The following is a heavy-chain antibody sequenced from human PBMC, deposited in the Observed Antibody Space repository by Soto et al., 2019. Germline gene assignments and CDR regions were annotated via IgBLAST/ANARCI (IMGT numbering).Heavy chain of an antibody. J-gene: IGHJ5*02. CDR3: VAYYDILTGYPSLYNWFDP. D-gene: IGHD3-9*01. Sequence: PSETLSLTCTVSGASISSSGYFWGWIRQPPGKGLEWIGSIYYSGSTYYSPSLKSRVTISVDTSKNQFSLKLSPVTAADTAVYYCVAYYDILTGYPSLYNWFDPWGPGTLVTVSS. CDR1: GASISSSGYF. CDR2: IYYSGST. V-gene: IGHV4-39*01.